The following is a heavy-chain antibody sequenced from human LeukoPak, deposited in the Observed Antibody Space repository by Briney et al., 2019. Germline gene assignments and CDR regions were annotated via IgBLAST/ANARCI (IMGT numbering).Heavy chain of an antibody. V-gene: IGHV3-33*01. CDR2: IWYDGSNK. CDR1: GFTFSSYG. D-gene: IGHD3-22*01. CDR3: ARPYYDSSGYYYWGNAFDI. Sequence: GGSLRLSCAASGFTFSSYGMHWVRQAPGKGLEWVAVIWYDGSNKYYADSVKGRFTISRDNSKNTLYLQMNSLRAEDTAVYYCARPYYDSSGYYYWGNAFDIWGQGTTVTVSS. J-gene: IGHJ3*02.